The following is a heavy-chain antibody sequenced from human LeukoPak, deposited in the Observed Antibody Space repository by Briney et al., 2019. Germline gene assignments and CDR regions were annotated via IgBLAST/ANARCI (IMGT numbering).Heavy chain of an antibody. CDR2: INPSGGST. Sequence: ASVKVSCMASGYTFTSYYMHWVRQAPGQGLEWMGIINPSGGSTSYAQKFQGRVTMTRDTSTSTVYMELSSLRSEDTAVYYCARDLLDCSGGSCYRIVAFDIWGQGTMVTVSS. V-gene: IGHV1-46*01. CDR1: GYTFTSYY. J-gene: IGHJ3*02. CDR3: ARDLLDCSGGSCYRIVAFDI. D-gene: IGHD2-15*01.